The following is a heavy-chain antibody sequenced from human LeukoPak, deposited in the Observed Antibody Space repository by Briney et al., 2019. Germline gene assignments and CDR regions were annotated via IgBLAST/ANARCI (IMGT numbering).Heavy chain of an antibody. CDR1: GGSISSGSYY. Sequence: SETLSLTCTVSGGSISSGSYYWSWIRQPAGKGLEWIGRIYTSGSTNYNPSLKSRVTISVDTSKNQFSLKLSSVTAADTAVYYCARHVDGYFDYWGQGTLVTVSS. V-gene: IGHV4-61*02. J-gene: IGHJ4*02. CDR3: ARHVDGYFDY. CDR2: IYTSGST. D-gene: IGHD5-24*01.